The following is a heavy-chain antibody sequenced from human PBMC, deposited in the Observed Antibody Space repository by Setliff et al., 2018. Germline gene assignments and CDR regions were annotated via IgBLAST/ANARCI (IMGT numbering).Heavy chain of an antibody. Sequence: PSETLSLTCGGYGGSISDYYWGWIRQPPGKGLEWIGSIYHSGSTYYNPSLKSRVTISVDTSKKQFSLKLSSVTAADTAVYYCARRHCSGGSCYSLNYFDYWGQGTLVTVSS. D-gene: IGHD2-15*01. CDR3: ARRHCSGGSCYSLNYFDY. CDR2: IYHSGST. CDR1: GGSISDYY. V-gene: IGHV4-38-2*01. J-gene: IGHJ4*02.